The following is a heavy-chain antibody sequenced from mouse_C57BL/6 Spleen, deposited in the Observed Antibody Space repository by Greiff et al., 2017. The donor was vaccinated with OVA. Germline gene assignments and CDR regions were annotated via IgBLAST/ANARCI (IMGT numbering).Heavy chain of an antibody. CDR2: IWRGGST. CDR3: ARNGFYYGSSYDAMDY. V-gene: IGHV2-5*01. D-gene: IGHD1-1*01. J-gene: IGHJ4*01. CDR1: GFSFTRYG. Sequence: QVQLQQSGPGLVQPSQSLSITCTVSGFSFTRYGVHWVRQSPGKGLEWLGVIWRGGSTDYNAAFMSRLSITKDNSKSQVFCKMNSLQADDTAIYYCARNGFYYGSSYDAMDYWGQGTSVTGSS.